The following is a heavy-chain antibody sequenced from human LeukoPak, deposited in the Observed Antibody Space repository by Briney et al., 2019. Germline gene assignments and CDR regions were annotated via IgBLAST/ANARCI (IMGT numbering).Heavy chain of an antibody. Sequence: GESLKISCKASGYSFTNYWIAWVRHMPGKGLEWMGIIYPGDSDTRYNPSFQGQVTISADKSIGTAYLQWRSLKASDSAIYYCAKPSYGSGTFYLGMDVWGQGTSVTVSS. CDR2: IYPGDSDT. J-gene: IGHJ6*02. CDR1: GYSFTNYW. CDR3: AKPSYGSGTFYLGMDV. D-gene: IGHD3-10*01. V-gene: IGHV5-51*01.